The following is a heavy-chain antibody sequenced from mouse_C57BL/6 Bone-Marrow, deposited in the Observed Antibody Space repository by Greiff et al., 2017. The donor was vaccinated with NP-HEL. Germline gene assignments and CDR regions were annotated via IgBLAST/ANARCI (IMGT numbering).Heavy chain of an antibody. CDR3: ARLGRLLLRSFWYFDV. J-gene: IGHJ1*03. V-gene: IGHV1-82*01. CDR1: GYAFSSSW. CDR2: IYPGDGDT. Sequence: QVQLQQSGPELVKPGASVKISCKASGYAFSSSWMNWVKQRPGKGLEWIGRIYPGDGDTNYNGKFKGKATLTADKSSSTAYMQLSSLTSDDSAVYFCARLGRLLLRSFWYFDVWGTGTTVTVSS. D-gene: IGHD1-1*01.